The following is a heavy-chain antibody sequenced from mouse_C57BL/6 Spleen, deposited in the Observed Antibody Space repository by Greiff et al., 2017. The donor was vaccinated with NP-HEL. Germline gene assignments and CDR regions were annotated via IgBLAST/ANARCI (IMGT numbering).Heavy chain of an antibody. D-gene: IGHD1-1*01. CDR3: ASTTVEAWFAY. Sequence: QVQLQQSGPELVKPGASVKISCKASGYTFTDYSINWVKQRPGQGLEWIGWIFPGSGSTYYNEKFKGKATLTVDKSSSTAYMLLSSLTSEDSAVYCGASTTVEAWFAYWGQGTLVTVSA. J-gene: IGHJ3*01. V-gene: IGHV1-75*01. CDR2: IFPGSGST. CDR1: GYTFTDYS.